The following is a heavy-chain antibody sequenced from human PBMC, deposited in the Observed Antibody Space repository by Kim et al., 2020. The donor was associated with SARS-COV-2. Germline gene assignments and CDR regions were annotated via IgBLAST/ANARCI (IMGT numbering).Heavy chain of an antibody. CDR2: ISYDGSNK. CDR1: GFTFSSYA. V-gene: IGHV3-30-3*01. Sequence: GGSLRLSCAASGFTFSSYAMHWVRQAPGKGLEWVAVISYDGSNKYYADSVKGRFTISRDNSKNTLYLQMNSLRAEDTAVYYCARGGQWLLRDNWFDPWGQGTLVTVSS. J-gene: IGHJ5*02. D-gene: IGHD3-22*01. CDR3: ARGGQWLLRDNWFDP.